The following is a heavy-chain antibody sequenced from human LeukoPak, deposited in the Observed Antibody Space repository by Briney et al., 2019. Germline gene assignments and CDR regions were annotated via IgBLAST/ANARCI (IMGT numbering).Heavy chain of an antibody. D-gene: IGHD3-9*01. Sequence: SETLSLTCAVYGGSFSGYYWSWIRQPPGKGLEWIGEINHSGSTNYNPSLKSRVTISVDTSKNQSSLKLSSVTAADTAVYYCARDDILTGYQPGDYRGQGTLVTVSS. CDR2: INHSGST. CDR3: ARDDILTGYQPGDY. V-gene: IGHV4-34*01. J-gene: IGHJ4*02. CDR1: GGSFSGYY.